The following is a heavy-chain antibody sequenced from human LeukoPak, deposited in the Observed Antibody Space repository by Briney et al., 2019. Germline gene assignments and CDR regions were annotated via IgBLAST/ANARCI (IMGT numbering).Heavy chain of an antibody. V-gene: IGHV3-21*01. CDR1: GFTFTYYS. CDR3: ARFEYSSGWFGY. D-gene: IGHD6-19*01. J-gene: IGHJ5*01. CDR2: ISSSTSYI. Sequence: PGGSLRLSCAASGFTFTYYSMNWVRQAPGRGLEWVSSISSSTSYIYYADSVKGRFTISRDNANNSLYLQMNSLRVEDTAVYYCARFEYSSGWFGYWGQGTLVTVSS.